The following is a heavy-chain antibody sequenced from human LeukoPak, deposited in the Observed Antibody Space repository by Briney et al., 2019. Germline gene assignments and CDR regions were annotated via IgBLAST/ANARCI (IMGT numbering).Heavy chain of an antibody. CDR1: GFTVSSNY. V-gene: IGHV3-66*01. Sequence: GGSLRLSCAASGFTVSSNYMSWVRQAPGKGLEWVSVIYSGGSTYYADSVKGRFTISRYNSKNTLYLQMNSLRAEDTAVYYCARTAMVLFDYWGQGTLVTVSS. J-gene: IGHJ4*02. CDR2: IYSGGST. D-gene: IGHD5-18*01. CDR3: ARTAMVLFDY.